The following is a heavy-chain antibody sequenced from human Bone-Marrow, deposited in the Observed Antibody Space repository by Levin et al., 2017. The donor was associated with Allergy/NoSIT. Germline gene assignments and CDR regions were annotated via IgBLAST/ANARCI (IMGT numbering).Heavy chain of an antibody. CDR3: ASYGSGAPGV. J-gene: IGHJ4*02. CDR2: IYYTGNT. D-gene: IGHD3-10*01. CDR1: GASVSSASYY. V-gene: IGHV4-39*02. Sequence: SETLSLTCSVAGASVSSASYYWAWIRQPPGKGLEWIGSIYYTGNTYYNPSLKSRVTISIDTSRNLFALKLSSVTATDTALYYCASYGSGAPGVWGQGTLVTVSS.